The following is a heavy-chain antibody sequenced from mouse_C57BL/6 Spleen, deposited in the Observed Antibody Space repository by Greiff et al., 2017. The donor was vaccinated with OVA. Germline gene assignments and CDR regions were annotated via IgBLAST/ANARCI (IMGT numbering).Heavy chain of an antibody. J-gene: IGHJ4*01. CDR1: GFTFSDYY. D-gene: IGHD1-1*01. Sequence: EVQVVESEGGLVQPGSSMKLSCTASGFTFSDYYMAWVRQVPEKGLEWVANINYDGSSTYYLDSLKSRFIISRDNAKNILYLQMSSLKSEDTATYYCARVGYGSSLYYYAMDYWGQGTSVTVSS. V-gene: IGHV5-16*01. CDR2: INYDGSST. CDR3: ARVGYGSSLYYYAMDY.